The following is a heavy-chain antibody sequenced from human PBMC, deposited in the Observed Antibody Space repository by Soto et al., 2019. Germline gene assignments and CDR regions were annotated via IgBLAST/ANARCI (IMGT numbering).Heavy chain of an antibody. CDR1: GFTFSSYA. Sequence: QVQLVESGGGVVQPGRSLRLSCAASGFTFSSYAMHWVRQAPGTGLEWVAVISYDGRDKEYPDSVKGRFTISRDNYKNPLDLQMNSMRAEDTAVYYCARSAGGSYPQYDYWGQGTLVTVSS. CDR2: ISYDGRDK. CDR3: ARSAGGSYPQYDY. D-gene: IGHD1-26*01. J-gene: IGHJ4*02. V-gene: IGHV3-30*04.